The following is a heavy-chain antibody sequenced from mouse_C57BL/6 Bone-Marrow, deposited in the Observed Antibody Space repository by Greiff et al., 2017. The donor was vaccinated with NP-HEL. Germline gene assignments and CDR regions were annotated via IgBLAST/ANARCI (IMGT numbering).Heavy chain of an antibody. Sequence: QVQLQQSGAELVKPGASVKLSCKASGYTFTEYTIHWVKQRSGQGLEWIGWFYPGSGSIKYNEKFKDKATLTAAKSSSTVYMDLSIWTSEDSAVYFCARHGDYFGSSYGYFDVWGTGTTVTVSS. CDR3: ARHGDYFGSSYGYFDV. D-gene: IGHD1-1*01. CDR2: FYPGSGSI. CDR1: GYTFTEYT. J-gene: IGHJ1*03. V-gene: IGHV1-62-2*01.